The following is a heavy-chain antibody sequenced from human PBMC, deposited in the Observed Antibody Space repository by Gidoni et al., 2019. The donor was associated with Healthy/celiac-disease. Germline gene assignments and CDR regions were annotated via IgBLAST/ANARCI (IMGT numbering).Heavy chain of an antibody. V-gene: IGHV3-21*01. CDR1: GFPFSSYS. D-gene: IGHD3-10*01. CDR3: ARDFRKGRSGSPPDY. Sequence: EVQLVESGGGLVKPGGSLRVSCAASGFPFSSYSMNWGRQAPGKGLEWVSAISSSSSYIYYADSVKGRFTISRDNAKNSLYLQMNSLRAEDTAVYYCARDFRKGRSGSPPDYWGQGTLVTVSS. J-gene: IGHJ4*02. CDR2: ISSSSSYI.